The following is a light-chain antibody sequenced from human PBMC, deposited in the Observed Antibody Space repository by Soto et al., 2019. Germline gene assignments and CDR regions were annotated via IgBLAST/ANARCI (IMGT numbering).Light chain of an antibody. CDR2: WAS. CDR1: QSVLYSSNNKNY. J-gene: IGKJ4*01. CDR3: QHYYNPPPT. V-gene: IGKV4-1*01. Sequence: DIVMTQSPDSLAVSLGERATINCKSSQSVLYSSNNKNYLSWYQQRPGQPPKLLIYWASTRESGVPDRFSGSGSGTDFTLTISSLQAEDVAVYYCQHYYNPPPTFGGGTKVDSK.